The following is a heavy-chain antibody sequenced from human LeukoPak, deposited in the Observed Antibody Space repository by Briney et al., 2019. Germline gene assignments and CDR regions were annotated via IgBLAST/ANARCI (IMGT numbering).Heavy chain of an antibody. CDR1: GGTFSSYA. CDR3: AREYYHDSSGYYEVVDY. Sequence: GSSVKVSCKASGGTFSSYAISWVRQAPGQGLEWMGGIIPIFGTANYAQKFQGRVTITADESMSTAYMELSSLRSEDTAVYYCAREYYHDSSGYYEVVDYWGQGTLVTVSS. J-gene: IGHJ4*02. CDR2: IIPIFGTA. V-gene: IGHV1-69*01. D-gene: IGHD3-22*01.